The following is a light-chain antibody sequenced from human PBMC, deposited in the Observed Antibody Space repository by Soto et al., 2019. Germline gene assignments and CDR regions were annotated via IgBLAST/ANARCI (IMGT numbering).Light chain of an antibody. CDR1: QSVGSY. CDR3: QQRSTLFT. V-gene: IGKV3-11*01. Sequence: EIVLTQSPATLSLSPGERASLACRASQSVGSYLAWYQQKPGQAPRLLIYDASNRATGIPARFSGSGSGTDFTLTISSLEPEDFAVYYCQQRSTLFTFGPGTKLDIK. CDR2: DAS. J-gene: IGKJ3*01.